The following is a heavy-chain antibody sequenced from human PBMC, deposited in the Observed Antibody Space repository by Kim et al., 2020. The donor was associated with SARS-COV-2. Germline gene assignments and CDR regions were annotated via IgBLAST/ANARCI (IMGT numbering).Heavy chain of an antibody. Sequence: LKSRVTISVDTSKNQFSRKLSTVTAADTAVYYCARGKAAAGYYYYGMDVWGQGTTVTVSS. CDR3: ARGKAAAGYYYYGMDV. D-gene: IGHD6-13*01. J-gene: IGHJ6*02. V-gene: IGHV4-30-2*04.